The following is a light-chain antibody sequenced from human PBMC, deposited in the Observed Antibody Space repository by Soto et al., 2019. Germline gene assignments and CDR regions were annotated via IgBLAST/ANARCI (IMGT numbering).Light chain of an antibody. V-gene: IGKV1-27*01. Sequence: DIQMTQSPSSLSASVGDRVTITCRASQGISNYLAWYQQKPGKVPKLLIYAASTLQSGVPSRLSGSGSGTDFTLTISSLQPEDVATYYYQKYNSAPPVTFGPGTKVDIK. CDR1: QGISNY. CDR2: AAS. J-gene: IGKJ3*01. CDR3: QKYNSAPPVT.